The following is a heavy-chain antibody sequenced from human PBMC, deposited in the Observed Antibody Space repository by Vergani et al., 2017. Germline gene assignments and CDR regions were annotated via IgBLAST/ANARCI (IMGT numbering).Heavy chain of an antibody. CDR2: IYYSGST. CDR3: ARGGRTYLGDY. Sequence: QVQLQESGPGLVKPSETLSLTCTVSGGSISSYYWSWIRQPPGKGLEWIGYIYYSGSTNYNPSLKSRVTISVDTSKNQFSLKLSSVTAADTAVYYCARGGRTYLGDYWGQGTLVTVSS. J-gene: IGHJ4*02. V-gene: IGHV4-59*01. D-gene: IGHD2-2*01. CDR1: GGSISSYY.